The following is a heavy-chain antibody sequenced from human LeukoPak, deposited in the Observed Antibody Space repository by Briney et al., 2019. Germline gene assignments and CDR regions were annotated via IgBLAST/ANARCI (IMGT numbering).Heavy chain of an antibody. Sequence: GGSLRLSCAASGFTFSSYWMSWVRQAPGKGLEWVANIKQDGSEKYYVDSVKGRFTISRDNAKNSLYLQMNSLRAGDTAVYYCARTPVDTAMGEPYFDYWGQGTLVTVSS. CDR2: IKQDGSEK. V-gene: IGHV3-7*01. CDR3: ARTPVDTAMGEPYFDY. CDR1: GFTFSSYW. D-gene: IGHD5-18*01. J-gene: IGHJ4*02.